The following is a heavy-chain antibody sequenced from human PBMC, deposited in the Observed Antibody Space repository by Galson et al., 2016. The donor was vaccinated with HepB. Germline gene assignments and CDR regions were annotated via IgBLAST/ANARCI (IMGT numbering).Heavy chain of an antibody. D-gene: IGHD6-6*01. Sequence: SLRLSCAASGFTISTCTMHWVRQAPGKGLEWVSSISTSGSYIYYADSVKGRFTISRDNAKNSLYLQMNSLRAEDTAVYYCEAVSSSSGEDFDYWGQGTLVTVAS. V-gene: IGHV3-21*01. CDR2: ISTSGSYI. CDR3: EAVSSSSGEDFDY. CDR1: GFTISTCT. J-gene: IGHJ4*02.